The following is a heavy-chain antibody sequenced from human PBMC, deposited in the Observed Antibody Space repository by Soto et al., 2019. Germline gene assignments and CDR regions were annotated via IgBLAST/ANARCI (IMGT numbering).Heavy chain of an antibody. V-gene: IGHV3-30-3*01. Sequence: QVQLVESGGGVVQPGGSLTLSCKTFVFTFFTSILYWVRHAPGKRLVWVAVVSSDGNNKYYADSGKGRVTVSRENSKGTLSLQMNSLRPEDTAVYSCARDAGSRLNQKNYYFASWGQGTLFTSSS. CDR1: VFTFFTSI. J-gene: IGHJ4*02. D-gene: IGHD6-13*01. CDR3: ARDAGSRLNQKNYYFAS. CDR2: VSSDGNNK.